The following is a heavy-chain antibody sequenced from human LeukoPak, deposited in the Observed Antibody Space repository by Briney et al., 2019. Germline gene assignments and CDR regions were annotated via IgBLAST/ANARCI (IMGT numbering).Heavy chain of an antibody. CDR2: INIDGSTT. J-gene: IGHJ4*02. D-gene: IGHD2-2*01. CDR1: GFAFSNSW. Sequence: PGGSLRLPCAASGFAFSNSWMHWVRQAPGKGLVWVSRINIDGSTTGYADSVKGRFTISRDNAKNTLYLQMNSLRAEEMAVYYCAREAVVGGLGYWGQGTLVTVSS. V-gene: IGHV3-74*01. CDR3: AREAVVGGLGY.